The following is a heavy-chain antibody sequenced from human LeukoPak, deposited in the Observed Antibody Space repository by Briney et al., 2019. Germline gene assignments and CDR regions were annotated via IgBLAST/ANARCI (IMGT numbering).Heavy chain of an antibody. V-gene: IGHV4-39*07. CDR2: IYYSGST. D-gene: IGHD6-19*01. CDR3: AWTGIAVAGPGGYFDY. CDR1: GGSISSSSYY. J-gene: IGHJ4*02. Sequence: SETLSLTCTVSGGSISSSSYYWGWIRQPPGKGLEWIGSIYYSGSTYYNPSLKSRVTISVDTSKNQFSLKLSSVTAADTAVYYCAWTGIAVAGPGGYFDYWGQGTLVTVSS.